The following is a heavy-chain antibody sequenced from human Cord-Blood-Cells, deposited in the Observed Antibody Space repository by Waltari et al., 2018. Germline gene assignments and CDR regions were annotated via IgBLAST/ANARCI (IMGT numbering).Heavy chain of an antibody. Sequence: QVQLQQWGAGLLKPSETLSLTCAVYGGSFSGYYWSWIRQPPGKGLEWIGEINHSGSTNYNPSLKSRVTISVDTSKNQFSLKLSSVTAADTAVYYCLGGYSYGYADYYYMDVWGKGTKVTVSS. D-gene: IGHD5-18*01. CDR3: LGGYSYGYADYYYMDV. CDR2: INHSGST. V-gene: IGHV4-34*01. CDR1: GGSFSGYY. J-gene: IGHJ6*03.